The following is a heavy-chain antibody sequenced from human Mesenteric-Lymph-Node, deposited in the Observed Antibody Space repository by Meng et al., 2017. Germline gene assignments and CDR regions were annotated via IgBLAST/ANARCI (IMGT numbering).Heavy chain of an antibody. V-gene: IGHV4-34*01. CDR3: ARVSGDSSGYYPRIDY. J-gene: IGHJ4*02. D-gene: IGHD3-22*01. CDR1: GGSFSGYY. Sequence: GSLRLSCAVYGGSFSGYYWSWIRQPPGKGLEWIGEINHSGSTNYNPSLKSRVTISVDTSKNQFSLKLSSVTAADTAVYYCARVSGDSSGYYPRIDYWGQGTLVTVSS. CDR2: INHSGST.